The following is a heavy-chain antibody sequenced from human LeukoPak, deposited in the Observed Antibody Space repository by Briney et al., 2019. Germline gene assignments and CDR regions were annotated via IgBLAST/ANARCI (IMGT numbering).Heavy chain of an antibody. D-gene: IGHD3-22*01. CDR3: AKDLYYYDSSGYYYVSGNFDY. CDR1: GLTFSNYA. Sequence: GGSRKPPCEPFGLTFSNYAMSWVRKAPGKGRDWSPAIRDSGPGTYYADSVKGRFTISRDNSKNTLYLQMNSLRAEDTAVYYCAKDLYYYDSSGYYYVSGNFDYWGQGTLVTVSS. V-gene: IGHV3-23*01. J-gene: IGHJ4*02. CDR2: IRDSGPGT.